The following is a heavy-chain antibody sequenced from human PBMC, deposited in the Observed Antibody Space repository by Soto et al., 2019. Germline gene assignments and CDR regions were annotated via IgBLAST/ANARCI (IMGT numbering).Heavy chain of an antibody. J-gene: IGHJ4*02. CDR1: GESFSAYY. D-gene: IGHD3-10*01. Sequence: QVHVQQWGAGLLKPSETLSLTCGVYGESFSAYYWNWIRQSPGKGLEWIGDIHHTGDTKYNPSLKSRLTLSVDTSKNQYSLKLTSVTAADTAVYYCVRFEERSPGSGPLAAYCGQGTMVTVSS. V-gene: IGHV4-34*01. CDR2: IHHTGDT. CDR3: VRFEERSPGSGPLAAY.